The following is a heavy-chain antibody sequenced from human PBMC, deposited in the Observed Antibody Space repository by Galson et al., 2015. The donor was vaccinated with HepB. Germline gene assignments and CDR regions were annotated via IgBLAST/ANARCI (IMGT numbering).Heavy chain of an antibody. J-gene: IGHJ5*02. CDR3: ARQGGYCSSTSCYAGWGQYGWFDP. V-gene: IGHV5-51*01. CDR1: GYSFSTYW. D-gene: IGHD2-2*01. CDR2: IYPGDAEI. Sequence: QSGAEMKKPGESLKISCKGSGYSFSTYWIGWVRQMPGKGLEWMGIIYPGDAEIRYSPSFQGQVTISADKSISTAYLQWSSLKASDTAMYYCARQGGYCSSTSCYAGWGQYGWFDPWGQGTLVTVSS.